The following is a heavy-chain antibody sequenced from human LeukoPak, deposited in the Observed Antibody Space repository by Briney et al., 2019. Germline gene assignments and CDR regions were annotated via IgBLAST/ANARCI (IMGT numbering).Heavy chain of an antibody. CDR2: INPSGGST. CDR1: GYTFTSYY. Sequence: ASVKVSCKASGYTFTSYYMHWVRQAPGQGLEWMGIINPSGGSTSYAQKFQGRVTMTRDTSTSTVYMELGSLRSEDTAVYYCARTRETMIVEVDAFDIWGQGTMVTVSS. CDR3: ARTRETMIVEVDAFDI. J-gene: IGHJ3*02. D-gene: IGHD3-22*01. V-gene: IGHV1-46*01.